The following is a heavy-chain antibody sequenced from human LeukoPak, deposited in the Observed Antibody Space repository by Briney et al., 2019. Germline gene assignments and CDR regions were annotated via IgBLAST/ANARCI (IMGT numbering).Heavy chain of an antibody. CDR2: INPNSGGT. D-gene: IGHD3-3*01. J-gene: IGHJ4*02. CDR1: GYTFTGYY. CDR3: ARESLLEWLPAIDY. Sequence: ASVEVSCKASGYTFTGYYMHWVRQAPGQGLEWMGWINPNSGGTNYAQKFQGRVTMTRDTSISTAYMELSRLRSDDTAVYYCARESLLEWLPAIDYWGQGTLVTVSS. V-gene: IGHV1-2*02.